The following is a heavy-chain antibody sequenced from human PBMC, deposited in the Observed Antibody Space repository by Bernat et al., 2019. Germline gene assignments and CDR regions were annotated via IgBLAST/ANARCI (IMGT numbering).Heavy chain of an antibody. V-gene: IGHV3-33*01. J-gene: IGHJ3*02. Sequence: QVQLVESGGGVVQPGRSLRLFCAASGFTFSSYGMHWVRQAPGKGLEWVAVIWYDGSNKYYADSVKGRFTISRDKAKNTLYLQMNSLRAEDTAVYYGARLLGAFDIWGQGTMVTGSS. D-gene: IGHD2-15*01. CDR1: GFTFSSYG. CDR3: ARLLGAFDI. CDR2: IWYDGSNK.